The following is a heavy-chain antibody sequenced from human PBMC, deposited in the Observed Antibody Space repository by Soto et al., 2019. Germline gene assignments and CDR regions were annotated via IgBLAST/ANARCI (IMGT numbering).Heavy chain of an antibody. CDR2: ISAYNGNA. Sequence: KLYRKSSVYGNTIYGGSCLRQAHKKGLEWMGWISAYNGNANYAQKLQGRVTMTTDTSTSTAYMELRSLRSDDTAVYFFEGDERIPGTRMVFDFLGQGTLVTVS. CDR1: VYGNTIYG. V-gene: IGHV1-18*01. D-gene: IGHD1-20*01. CDR3: EGDERIPGTRMVFDF. J-gene: IGHJ4*02.